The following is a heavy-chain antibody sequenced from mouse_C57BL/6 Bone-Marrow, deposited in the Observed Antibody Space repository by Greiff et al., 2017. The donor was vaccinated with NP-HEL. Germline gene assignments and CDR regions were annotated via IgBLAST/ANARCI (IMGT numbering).Heavy chain of an antibody. J-gene: IGHJ2*01. D-gene: IGHD2-4*01. Sequence: EVQLQESGAELVRPGASVKLSCTASGFNIKDYYMHWVKQRPEQGLEWIGRLDPEDGDTEYAPKFQGKATMTADTSSNTAYLQLSSLTSEDTAVYYCTPIYYDYDGYFDYWGQGTTLTVSS. CDR3: TPIYYDYDGYFDY. CDR2: LDPEDGDT. V-gene: IGHV14-1*01. CDR1: GFNIKDYY.